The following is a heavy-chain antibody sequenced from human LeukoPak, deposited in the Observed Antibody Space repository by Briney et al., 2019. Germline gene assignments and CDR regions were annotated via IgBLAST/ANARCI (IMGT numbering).Heavy chain of an antibody. V-gene: IGHV4-30-4*01. J-gene: IGHJ1*01. D-gene: IGHD3-10*01. Sequence: PSETLSLTCTVSGGSISSGDYYWSWIRQPPGKGLEWIGYIYYSGSTYYNPSLKSRVTISVDTSKNQFSLKLSSVTAADTAVYYCASYLYGSGSYIQHWGQDTLVTVSS. CDR2: IYYSGST. CDR3: ASYLYGSGSYIQH. CDR1: GGSISSGDYY.